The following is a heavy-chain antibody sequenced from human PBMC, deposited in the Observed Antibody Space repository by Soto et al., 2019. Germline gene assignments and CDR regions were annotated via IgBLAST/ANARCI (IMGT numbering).Heavy chain of an antibody. CDR3: AKESGSSEEYFDY. CDR1: GFTFSSYA. V-gene: IGHV3-23*01. Sequence: GGFPRLSCAASGFTFSSYAMSWVRQAPGKGLEWVSAISGSGGSTYYADSVKGRFTISRDNSKNTLYLQMNSLRAEDTAVYYCAKESGSSEEYFDYWGQGTLVTVSS. J-gene: IGHJ4*02. CDR2: ISGSGGST. D-gene: IGHD6-6*01.